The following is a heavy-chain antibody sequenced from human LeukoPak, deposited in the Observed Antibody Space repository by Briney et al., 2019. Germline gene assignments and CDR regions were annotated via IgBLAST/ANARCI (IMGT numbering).Heavy chain of an antibody. CDR2: IYHSGST. V-gene: IGHV4-30-2*01. Sequence: PSETLSLTCTVSGGSISSGGYYWSWIRQPPGKGLEWIGYIYHSGSTYYNPSLKSRVTISVDTSKNQFSLNLSSVTAADTPVYFCARDEGSSYPFDYWGQGTLVTVSS. D-gene: IGHD2-2*01. CDR3: ARDEGSSYPFDY. CDR1: GGSISSGGYY. J-gene: IGHJ4*02.